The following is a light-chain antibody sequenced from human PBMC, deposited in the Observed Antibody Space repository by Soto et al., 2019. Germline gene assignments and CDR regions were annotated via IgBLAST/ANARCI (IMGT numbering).Light chain of an antibody. V-gene: IGKV1-39*01. CDR3: QQSFVSPYT. Sequence: DIQMTQSPSSLSAYVTDRVTITCRASQTVISYLNWYQQKPGKAPKLLISAASTLQGGVPSRFSASGSGTEFTLTISSLRLEDFATYYCQQSFVSPYTFGQGTKLEI. J-gene: IGKJ2*01. CDR2: AAS. CDR1: QTVISY.